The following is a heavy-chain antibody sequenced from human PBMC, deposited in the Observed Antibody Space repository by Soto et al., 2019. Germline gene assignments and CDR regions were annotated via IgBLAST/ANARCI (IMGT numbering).Heavy chain of an antibody. J-gene: IGHJ4*02. Sequence: QVQLQESGPGLVKPSETLSLTCTVSGGSISSYYWSWIRQPPGKGLEWIGYIYYSGSTYYNPSLKSRVTISVDTSKNQFSLKLSSVTAADTAVYYCARAGRGFRDVDTSRSFDYWGQGTLVTVSS. V-gene: IGHV4-59*12. CDR3: ARAGRGFRDVDTSRSFDY. CDR1: GGSISSYY. CDR2: IYYSGST. D-gene: IGHD5-18*01.